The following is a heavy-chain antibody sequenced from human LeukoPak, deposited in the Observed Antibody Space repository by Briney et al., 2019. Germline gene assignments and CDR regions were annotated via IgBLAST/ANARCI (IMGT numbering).Heavy chain of an antibody. V-gene: IGHV3-15*04. D-gene: IGHD5-12*01. CDR2: IVSQPDGGTT. J-gene: IGHJ4*02. CDR3: TTPLWLIRVDF. Sequence: GRIVSQPDGGTTHYAAPVKGRFTISRDDSKSTVYLQMNSLDTDDTAVYYCTTPLWLIRVDFWGQGTLVTVSS.